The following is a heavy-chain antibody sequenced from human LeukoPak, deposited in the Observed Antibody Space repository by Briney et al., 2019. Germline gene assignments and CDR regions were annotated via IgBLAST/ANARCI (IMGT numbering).Heavy chain of an antibody. J-gene: IGHJ4*02. V-gene: IGHV4-4*02. D-gene: IGHD6-13*01. CDR2: IYHSGST. Sequence: SGTLSLTCAVSGGSISTNNWWSWIRQSPGKGLEWIGEIYHSGSTNFIPALKTRASMSLDKSQNQFSLTLTSVTAADTAIYFCARVATIESSGYYFDSWGQGTLVTVSS. CDR1: GGSISTNNW. CDR3: ARVATIESSGYYFDS.